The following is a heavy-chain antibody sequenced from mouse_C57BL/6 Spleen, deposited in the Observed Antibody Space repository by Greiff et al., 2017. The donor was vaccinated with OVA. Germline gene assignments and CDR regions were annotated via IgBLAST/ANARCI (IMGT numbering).Heavy chain of an antibody. J-gene: IGHJ4*01. Sequence: VQLQQSGAELVKPGASVKISCKASGYAFSSYWMNWVKQRPGKGLEWIGQIYPGDGDTNYNGKIKGKATLTADKSSSTAYMQLSSLTSEDSAVYFCARHPTVVENYAMDYWGQGTSVTVSS. V-gene: IGHV1-80*01. CDR2: IYPGDGDT. CDR1: GYAFSSYW. CDR3: ARHPTVVENYAMDY. D-gene: IGHD1-1*01.